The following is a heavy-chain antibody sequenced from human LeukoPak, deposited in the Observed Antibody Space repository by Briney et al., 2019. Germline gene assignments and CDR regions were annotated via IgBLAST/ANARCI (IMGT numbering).Heavy chain of an antibody. J-gene: IGHJ3*02. V-gene: IGHV1-2*02. CDR3: ARGSSVTGTALLALDI. CDR2: INPNTGGT. CDR1: GYTFIDYY. Sequence: ASVKVSCKASGYTFIDYYIHWVRQAPGQGLEWMGWINPNTGGTNYAQNFQGGVTMTRDTSISTAYMDLSSLRSDDTAVYYCARGSSVTGTALLALDIWGQGTMVTVSS. D-gene: IGHD1/OR15-1a*01.